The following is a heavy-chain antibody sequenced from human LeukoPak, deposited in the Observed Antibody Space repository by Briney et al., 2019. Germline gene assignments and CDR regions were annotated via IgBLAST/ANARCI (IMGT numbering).Heavy chain of an antibody. V-gene: IGHV1-8*01. J-gene: IGHJ3*02. D-gene: IGHD3-9*01. Sequence: GASVKVSCTASGYTFTSYDINWVRQATGQGLEWMGWMNPNSGNTGYAQKFQGRVTMTRNTSISTAYMELSSLRSEDTAVYYCAREYFDWPNDAFDIWGQGTMVTVSS. CDR2: MNPNSGNT. CDR3: AREYFDWPNDAFDI. CDR1: GYTFTSYD.